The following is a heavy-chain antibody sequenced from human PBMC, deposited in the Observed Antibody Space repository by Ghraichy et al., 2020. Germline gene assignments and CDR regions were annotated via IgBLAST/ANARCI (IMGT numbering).Heavy chain of an antibody. CDR2: INPNSGGT. D-gene: IGHD3-3*01. CDR3: ARAGNYDFWSGYAGVNWFDP. CDR1: GYTFTGYY. V-gene: IGHV1-2*02. J-gene: IGHJ5*02. Sequence: ASVKVSCKASGYTFTGYYMHWVRQAPGQGLEWMGWINPNSGGTNYAQKFQGRVTMTRDTSISTAYMELSRLRSDDTAVYYCARAGNYDFWSGYAGVNWFDPWGQGTLVTVSS.